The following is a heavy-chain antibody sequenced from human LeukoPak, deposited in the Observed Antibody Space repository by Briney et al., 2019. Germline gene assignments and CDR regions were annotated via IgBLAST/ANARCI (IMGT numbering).Heavy chain of an antibody. D-gene: IGHD1-26*01. Sequence: NSGGSLRLSCAASGFTFSNYNMNWVRQAPGKGLEWVSSITSTSSYIYYADSVKGRFTISRDNAKNSLYLQMNSLRAEDTALYFCARDPYSGNYGNYYYYYMDVWGKGTTVTISS. CDR1: GFTFSNYN. V-gene: IGHV3-21*01. J-gene: IGHJ6*03. CDR3: ARDPYSGNYGNYYYYYMDV. CDR2: ITSTSSYI.